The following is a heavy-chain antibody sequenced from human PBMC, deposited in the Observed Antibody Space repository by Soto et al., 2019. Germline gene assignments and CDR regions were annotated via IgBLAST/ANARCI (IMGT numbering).Heavy chain of an antibody. CDR2: TYHSGST. CDR3: ARVRASDYYFDY. V-gene: IGHV4-30-2*01. Sequence: SETLSLTCAVSGGSISSGGYSWSWIRQPPGKGLEWIGYTYHSGSTYYNPSLKSRVTISVDRSKNQFSLKLSAVTAADTAVYYCARVRASDYYFDYWGQGTLVTVSS. D-gene: IGHD6-6*01. J-gene: IGHJ4*02. CDR1: GGSISSGGYS.